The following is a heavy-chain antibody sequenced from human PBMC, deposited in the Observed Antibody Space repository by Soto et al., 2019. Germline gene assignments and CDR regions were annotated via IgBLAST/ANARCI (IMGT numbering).Heavy chain of an antibody. Sequence: QVQLVESGGGVVQPGRSLRLSCAASGFTFSSYGMHWVRQAPGKGLEWVAVISYDGSNKYYADSVKGRFTISRDNSKNTLYLQMNSLRAEDTAVYYCAKDRPTYYYDSSGYYYPPRGNAFDIWGQGTMVTVSS. CDR3: AKDRPTYYYDSSGYYYPPRGNAFDI. D-gene: IGHD3-22*01. V-gene: IGHV3-30*18. CDR1: GFTFSSYG. J-gene: IGHJ3*02. CDR2: ISYDGSNK.